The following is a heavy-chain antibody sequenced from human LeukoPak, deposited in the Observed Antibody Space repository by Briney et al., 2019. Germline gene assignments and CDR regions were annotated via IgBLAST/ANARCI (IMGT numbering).Heavy chain of an antibody. V-gene: IGHV3-21*01. CDR2: ISSSSSYI. Sequence: GGSPRLSCAASGFTFSSYSMNWVRQAPGKGLEWLSSISSSSSYIYYAASVKGRFTISRDNAKNSLFLQMNSLRGDDTAVYYCARDRYNYGAHDAFDIWGQGTMVTVSS. CDR1: GFTFSSYS. D-gene: IGHD1-1*01. J-gene: IGHJ3*02. CDR3: ARDRYNYGAHDAFDI.